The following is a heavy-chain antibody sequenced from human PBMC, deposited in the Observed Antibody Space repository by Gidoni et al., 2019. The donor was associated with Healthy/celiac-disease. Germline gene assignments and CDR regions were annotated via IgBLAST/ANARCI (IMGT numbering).Heavy chain of an antibody. J-gene: IGHJ5*02. D-gene: IGHD2-2*01. CDR3: ARDAEDIVVVPAAMVGGFDP. Sequence: EVQLVESGGGLVKPGGSLRLSCAASGFTFSSSSMNWVRQAPGKGLEWVSSISSSSSYIYYEDSVKGRFTISRDNAKNSLYLQMNSLRAEDTAVYYCARDAEDIVVVPAAMVGGFDPWGQGTLVTVSS. CDR1: GFTFSSSS. CDR2: ISSSSSYI. V-gene: IGHV3-21*01.